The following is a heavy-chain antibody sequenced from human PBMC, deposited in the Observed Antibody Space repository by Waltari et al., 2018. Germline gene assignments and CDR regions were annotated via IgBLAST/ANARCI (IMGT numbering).Heavy chain of an antibody. V-gene: IGHV4-59*01. CDR1: GGSXXXXX. Sequence: QVQLXXSGPGLVXXXXTLSLTCXVSGGSXXXXXXXWIRQXPGKGLEWIGYIYYSGSTNXXXXLKSRVXISVDTSKXQXSLKLXSVTAADXXXYYCARGXXSGGSXXXXLSFFDYWGQGTL. CDR2: IYYSGST. D-gene: IGHD2-15*01. CDR3: ARGXXSGGSXXXXLSFFDY. J-gene: IGHJ4*02.